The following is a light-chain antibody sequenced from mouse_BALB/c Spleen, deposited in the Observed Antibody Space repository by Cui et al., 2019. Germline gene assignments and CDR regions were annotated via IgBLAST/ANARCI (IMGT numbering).Light chain of an antibody. CDR1: SSVSY. J-gene: IGKJ5*01. V-gene: IGKV4-55*01. CDR3: QQWSSLT. CDR2: DTS. Sequence: QIVLTQSPAIMSASPGEKVTMTCSASSSVSYMYWYQQKPGSSPRLLIYDTSNLASGVPVRFSGSGSGTSYSLTISRMEAEDAATYYCQQWSSLTFGAGTKLELK.